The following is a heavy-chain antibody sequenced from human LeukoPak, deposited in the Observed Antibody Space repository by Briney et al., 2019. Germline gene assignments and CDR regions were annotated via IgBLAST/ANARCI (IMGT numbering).Heavy chain of an antibody. CDR2: IYPADSET. J-gene: IGHJ4*02. V-gene: IGHV5-51*01. CDR1: GYIFRSYW. D-gene: IGHD3-3*01. CDR3: VSGAGSTIFGAGGDY. Sequence: GKSLKISCKGSGYIFRSYWIGWVRQMHGKGLEWMGIIYPADSETRYSPSFEDQVTISVDKSINTAFLQWSRLKASDSARYYCVSGAGSTIFGAGGDYWGQGTLVTVTS.